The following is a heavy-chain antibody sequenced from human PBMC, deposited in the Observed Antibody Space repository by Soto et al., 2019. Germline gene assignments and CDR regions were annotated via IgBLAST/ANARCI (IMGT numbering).Heavy chain of an antibody. D-gene: IGHD6-13*01. Sequence: ASVKVSCKASGYTFTSYDINWVRQATGQGLEWMGWMNPNSGNTGYAQKFQGRVTMTRNTSIRTAYIELSSLRSEDTAVYYCAVVGYSSSWYPFKRGGVYYYYYGMDVWG. CDR2: MNPNSGNT. V-gene: IGHV1-8*01. CDR3: AVVGYSSSWYPFKRGGVYYYYYGMDV. J-gene: IGHJ6*02. CDR1: GYTFTSYD.